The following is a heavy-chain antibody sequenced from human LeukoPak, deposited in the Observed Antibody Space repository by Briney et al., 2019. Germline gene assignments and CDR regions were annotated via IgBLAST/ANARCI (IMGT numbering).Heavy chain of an antibody. CDR2: ISYDGNKK. CDR1: GFTFSSYA. D-gene: IGHD3-3*01. Sequence: GGSLRLSCAASGFTFSSYAMHWVRQAPGKGLEWVAVISYDGNKKYYADSVKGRFTISRDNSKNTLYLQMNSLRAEDTAVYYCARDKNRVTICAVAVDYWGQGTLVTVSS. V-gene: IGHV3-30*04. CDR3: ARDKNRVTICAVAVDY. J-gene: IGHJ4*02.